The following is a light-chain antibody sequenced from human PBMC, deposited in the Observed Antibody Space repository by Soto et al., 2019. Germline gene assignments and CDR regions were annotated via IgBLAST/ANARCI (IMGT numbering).Light chain of an antibody. CDR3: QQSYNTPLT. J-gene: IGKJ1*01. V-gene: IGKV1-39*01. Sequence: IEMTQSPSSLAASLGDRVTITCRASQTIGTYVNWYRQKSGAAPELLIYDASTLQSGVPSRFRGGASGTDFTLTISSLQLDDFATYYCQQSYNTPLTFGQGTKVEIK. CDR2: DAS. CDR1: QTIGTY.